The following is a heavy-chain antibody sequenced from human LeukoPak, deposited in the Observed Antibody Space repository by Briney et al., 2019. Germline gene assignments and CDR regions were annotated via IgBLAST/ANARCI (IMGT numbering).Heavy chain of an antibody. V-gene: IGHV3-23*01. Sequence: GGALRLSCAASGFTFSSYAMSWVRQAPGKGLERVSAISGSGGSTYYADSVKGRFTISRDNSKNTLYLQMNSLRAEDTAVYYCSNGRTSSGTLQHDYWGQGTLVTVSS. D-gene: IGHD6-25*01. J-gene: IGHJ4*02. CDR2: ISGSGGST. CDR3: SNGRTSSGTLQHDY. CDR1: GFTFSSYA.